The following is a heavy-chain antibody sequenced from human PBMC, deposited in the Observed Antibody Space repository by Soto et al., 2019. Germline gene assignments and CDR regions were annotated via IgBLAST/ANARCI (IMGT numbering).Heavy chain of an antibody. D-gene: IGHD3-3*01. Sequence: GASVKVSCKASGYTFTGYYMHWVRQAPGQGLEWMGWINPNSGGTNYAQKFQGWVTMTRDTSISTAYMELSRLRSDDTAVYYCARSPIFRVVLLLPSGGFMDVWGQGTTVTVSS. J-gene: IGHJ6*02. CDR1: GYTFTGYY. CDR3: ARSPIFRVVLLLPSGGFMDV. CDR2: INPNSGGT. V-gene: IGHV1-2*04.